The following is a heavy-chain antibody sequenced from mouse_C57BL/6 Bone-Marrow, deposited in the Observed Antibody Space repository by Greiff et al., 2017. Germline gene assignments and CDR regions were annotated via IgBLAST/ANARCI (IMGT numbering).Heavy chain of an antibody. Sequence: EVKLVESGGDLVKPGGSLKLSCAASGFTFSSYGMSWVRQTPDKRLEWVATISSGGSYTYYPDSVKGRFTISRDNAKNTLYLQMSRLKSEDTAMYYGTRRGNYWAMDYWGQGTSVTVSS. D-gene: IGHD2-1*01. CDR1: GFTFSSYG. J-gene: IGHJ4*01. V-gene: IGHV5-6*02. CDR2: ISSGGSYT. CDR3: TRRGNYWAMDY.